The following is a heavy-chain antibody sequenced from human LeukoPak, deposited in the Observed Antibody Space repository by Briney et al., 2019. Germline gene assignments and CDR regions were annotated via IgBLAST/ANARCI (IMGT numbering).Heavy chain of an antibody. CDR2: ISSSGSTI. CDR3: ARDSSSFGFDY. D-gene: IGHD6-13*01. Sequence: GGSLRLSCAASGFTFSSYETNWVRQAPGKGLEWVSYISSSGSTIYYADSVKGRFTISRDNAKNSLYLQINSLRAEDTAVYYCARDSSSFGFDYWGQGTLVTVSS. CDR1: GFTFSSYE. V-gene: IGHV3-48*03. J-gene: IGHJ4*02.